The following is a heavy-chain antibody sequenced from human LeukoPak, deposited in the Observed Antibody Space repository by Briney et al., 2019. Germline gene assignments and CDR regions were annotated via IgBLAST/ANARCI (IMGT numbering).Heavy chain of an antibody. D-gene: IGHD3-3*01. Sequence: GESLQISCQGSGYSFTSYWIGWVRQMPGKGPEWMGIIYPGDSDTRYSPSFQGQVTISADKSISTAYLQWSSLKASDTAMYYCARPRYDFWSGYYLFDYWGQGTLVTVSS. CDR3: ARPRYDFWSGYYLFDY. V-gene: IGHV5-51*01. CDR2: IYPGDSDT. CDR1: GYSFTSYW. J-gene: IGHJ4*02.